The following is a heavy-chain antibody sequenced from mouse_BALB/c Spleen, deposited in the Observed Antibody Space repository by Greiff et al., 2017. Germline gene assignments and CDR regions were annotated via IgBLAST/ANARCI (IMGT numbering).Heavy chain of an antibody. J-gene: IGHJ3*01. CDR3: ARAYGNYVGWLAY. CDR2: ISSGGSYT. D-gene: IGHD2-1*01. Sequence: DVHLVESGGGLVKPGGSLKLSCAASGFTFSSYAMSWVRQSPEQGLEWVAEISSGGSYTYYPDTVTGRFTISRDNAKNTLYLEMSSPRSEDTAMYYCARAYGNYVGWLAYWGQGTLVTVSA. V-gene: IGHV5-9-4*01. CDR1: GFTFSSYA.